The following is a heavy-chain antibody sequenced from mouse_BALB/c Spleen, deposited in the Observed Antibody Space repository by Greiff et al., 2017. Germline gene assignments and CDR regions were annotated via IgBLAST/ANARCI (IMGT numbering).Heavy chain of an antibody. V-gene: IGHV5-6-2*01. Sequence: EVQGVESGGGLVKLGGSLKLSCAASGFTFSSYYMSWVRQTPEKRLELVAAINSNGGSTYYPDTVKGRFTISRDNAKNTLYLQMSSLKSEDTALYYCARPFYDGYYVGYFDVWGAGTTVTVSS. D-gene: IGHD2-3*01. CDR2: INSNGGST. CDR1: GFTFSSYY. CDR3: ARPFYDGYYVGYFDV. J-gene: IGHJ1*01.